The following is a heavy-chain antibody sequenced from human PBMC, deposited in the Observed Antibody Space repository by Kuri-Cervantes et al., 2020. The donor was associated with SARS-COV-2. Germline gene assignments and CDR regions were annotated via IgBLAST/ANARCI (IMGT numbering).Heavy chain of an antibody. CDR2: IYFSGST. CDR1: GGSISSSGHY. CDR3: GRQASDWHIDY. V-gene: IGHV4-39*01. J-gene: IGHJ4*02. D-gene: IGHD3-9*01. Sequence: GSLRLSCSVSGGSISSSGHYWGWVRQPPGKGLEWIGSIYFSGSTYYTPSLKSRVTISVDTSKNQFSLKLTSVTATDTAVYYCGRQASDWHIDYWGQGTLVTVSA.